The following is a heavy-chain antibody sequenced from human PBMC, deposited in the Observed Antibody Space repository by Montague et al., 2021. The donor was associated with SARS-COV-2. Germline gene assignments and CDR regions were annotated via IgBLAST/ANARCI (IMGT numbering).Heavy chain of an antibody. D-gene: IGHD3-16*01. J-gene: IGHJ4*02. V-gene: IGHV4-34*01. Sequence: SETLSLTCAVSGGPLSGEYWSWIRQAPGKGPEWIAELDYRGGATYNPSLKSRISVSVETSRHEFSLKMMSVTATDTAIYYCARELGGVRAFDTWGQGTLVIVSS. CDR3: ARELGGVRAFDT. CDR1: GGPLSGEY. CDR2: LDYRGGA.